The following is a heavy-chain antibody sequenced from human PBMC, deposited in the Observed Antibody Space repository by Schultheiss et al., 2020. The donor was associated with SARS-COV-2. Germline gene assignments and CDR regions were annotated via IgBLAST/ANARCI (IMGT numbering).Heavy chain of an antibody. J-gene: IGHJ5*02. Sequence: SETLSLTCAVYGGSFSGYYWSWIRQPPGKGLEWIGYIYYSGSTNYNPSLKSRVTISVDTSKNQFSLKLSSVTAADTAVYYCARVFLAEVSSSWYGEGGNWFDPWGQGTLVTVSS. D-gene: IGHD6-13*01. CDR1: GGSFSGYY. V-gene: IGHV4-59*12. CDR3: ARVFLAEVSSSWYGEGGNWFDP. CDR2: IYYSGST.